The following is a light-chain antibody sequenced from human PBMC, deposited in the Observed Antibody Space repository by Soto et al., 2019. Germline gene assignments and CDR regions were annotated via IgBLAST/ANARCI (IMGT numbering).Light chain of an antibody. V-gene: IGLV2-8*01. CDR2: EVN. CDR1: SSDVDDYNY. CDR3: SSSAGSNNLGV. J-gene: IGLJ2*01. Sequence: QSALTQPPSASGSPGQSVTSSCTGTSSDVDDYNYVSWYQQHPGKAPKLMIYEVNVRPSGVPDRFSGSKSGNTASLTVSGLQAEDEADYYCSSSAGSNNLGVFGGGTKVTVL.